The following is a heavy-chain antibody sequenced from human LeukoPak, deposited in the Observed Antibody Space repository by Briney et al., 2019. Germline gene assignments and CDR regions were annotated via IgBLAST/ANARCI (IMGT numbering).Heavy chain of an antibody. CDR1: GFNFGEYA. V-gene: IGHV3-49*04. Sequence: GGSLRLCCKGSGFNFGEYAMGWVRQATGKGLEWLSFIRGRPYGGTIEYAASLKGRFTISRDDSKSIAYLDMNSLKIEDSAVYYCFKYSASRDDYWGQGTLVTVSS. D-gene: IGHD5-24*01. CDR3: FKYSASRDDY. J-gene: IGHJ4*02. CDR2: IRGRPYGGTI.